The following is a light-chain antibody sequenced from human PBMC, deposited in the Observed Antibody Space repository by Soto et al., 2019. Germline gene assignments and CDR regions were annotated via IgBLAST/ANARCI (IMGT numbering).Light chain of an antibody. Sequence: MTQSPATLSVSPGERATLSCRASQFIGSNLAWYQQKPGEAPRLLMYDASSRATGIPARSSGSGSGTECALTISSLQSEDFAIYYCQQYNNWPPLTFGGGTKVEIK. CDR3: QQYNNWPPLT. V-gene: IGKV3-15*01. CDR1: QFIGSN. J-gene: IGKJ4*01. CDR2: DAS.